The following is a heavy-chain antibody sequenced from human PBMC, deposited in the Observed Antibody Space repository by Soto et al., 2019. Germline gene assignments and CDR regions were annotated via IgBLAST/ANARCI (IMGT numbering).Heavy chain of an antibody. J-gene: IGHJ4*02. CDR3: ARGPTVVTHFDY. D-gene: IGHD4-17*01. V-gene: IGHV3-21*01. Sequence: PGGSLRLSCAASGFTFSSYSMNWVRQAPGKGLEWVSSISSSNSYIYYADSVKGRFTISRGNAKNSLYLQMSSLRAEDTAVYYCARGPTVVTHFDYWGQGTLVTVSS. CDR1: GFTFSSYS. CDR2: ISSSNSYI.